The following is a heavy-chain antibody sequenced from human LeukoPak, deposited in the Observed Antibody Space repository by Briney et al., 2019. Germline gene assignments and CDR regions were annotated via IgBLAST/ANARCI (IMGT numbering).Heavy chain of an antibody. V-gene: IGHV4-59*08. D-gene: IGHD3-10*01. J-gene: IGHJ4*02. Sequence: SETLSLTCSVSGVSMSSYYWSWIRQPPGKGLEWIGYIYYSGSTNYNPSLKSRVTISVGTSKNQFSLKLSSVTAADTAVYYCARHYYGSGSYKYYFDYWGQGTLVTVSS. CDR1: GVSMSSYY. CDR3: ARHYYGSGSYKYYFDY. CDR2: IYYSGST.